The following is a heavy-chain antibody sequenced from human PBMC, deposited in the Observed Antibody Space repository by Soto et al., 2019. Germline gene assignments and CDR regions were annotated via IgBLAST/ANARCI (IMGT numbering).Heavy chain of an antibody. J-gene: IGHJ6*02. CDR2: IYSGGST. CDR3: ASQGFGELLWYYYGMDV. CDR1: GFTVSSNY. D-gene: IGHD3-10*01. V-gene: IGHV3-66*04. Sequence: GGSLRLSCAASGFTVSSNYMSWVRQAPGKGLEWVSVIYSGGSTYYADSVKGRFTISRHNSKNTLYLQMNSLRAGDTAVYYCASQGFGELLWYYYGMDVWGQGTTVTVSS.